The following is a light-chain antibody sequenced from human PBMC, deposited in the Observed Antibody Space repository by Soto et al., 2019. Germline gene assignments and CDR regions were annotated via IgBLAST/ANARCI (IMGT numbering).Light chain of an antibody. CDR3: QSYDSSNEV. Sequence: NFMLTQPHSVSESPGKTVTISCIRSGGSIASNYVQGYQQRPGSAPTTVIYEDNQRPSGVPDRFSGSIDSSSNSASLTISGLKTEDEADYYCQSYDSSNEVFGGGTQLTVL. V-gene: IGLV6-57*04. CDR1: GGSIASNY. J-gene: IGLJ3*02. CDR2: EDN.